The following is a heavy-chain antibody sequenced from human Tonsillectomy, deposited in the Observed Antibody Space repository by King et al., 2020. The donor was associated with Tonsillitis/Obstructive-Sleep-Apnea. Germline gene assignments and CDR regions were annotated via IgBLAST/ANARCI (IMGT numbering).Heavy chain of an antibody. J-gene: IGHJ4*02. Sequence: QLQESGPGLVKPSETRSITCTVSGGSISSSSYYWGWIRQRPGKGLWWIWRVYYSGSTYYNPSLKSRFTISVDTSKNKFSLTLSSVTAADTAVYYCARRVTMVQGTFDYWGQGTLVTVSS. CDR2: VYYSGST. CDR1: GGSISSSSYY. D-gene: IGHD3-10*01. V-gene: IGHV4-39*01. CDR3: ARRVTMVQGTFDY.